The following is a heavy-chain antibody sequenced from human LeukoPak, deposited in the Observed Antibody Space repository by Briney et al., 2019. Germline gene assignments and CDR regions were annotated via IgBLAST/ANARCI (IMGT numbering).Heavy chain of an antibody. CDR2: IHTSGST. J-gene: IGHJ5*02. V-gene: IGHV4-4*07. D-gene: IGHD2-21*02. CDR3: ARVTDPRYNWFDP. CDR1: GASISSYY. Sequence: SSETLSLTCTVSGASISSYYWTWVRQPAGKGPDWIGRIHTSGSTNYNPSLNSRVNMSVDTSKNQFSLKLNSVTAADTAVYYCARVTDPRYNWFDPWGQGTLVTVSS.